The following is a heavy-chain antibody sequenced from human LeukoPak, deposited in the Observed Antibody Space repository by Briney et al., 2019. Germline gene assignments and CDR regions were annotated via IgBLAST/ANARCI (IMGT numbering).Heavy chain of an antibody. Sequence: PSETLSLTCTVSGGSISSYYWSWIRQPPGKGLEWMGYIYYSGSTKYNPSLKSRVTISVDTSKNQFSLKLSSVTAADTAVYYCASHMYSSSPFFDYWGQGTLVTVSS. CDR3: ASHMYSSSPFFDY. V-gene: IGHV4-59*01. D-gene: IGHD6-6*01. CDR1: GGSISSYY. J-gene: IGHJ4*02. CDR2: IYYSGST.